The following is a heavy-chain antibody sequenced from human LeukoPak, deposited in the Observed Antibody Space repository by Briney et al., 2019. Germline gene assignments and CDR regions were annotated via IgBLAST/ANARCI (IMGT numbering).Heavy chain of an antibody. CDR1: GGSISSSNW. CDR2: IYHSGST. V-gene: IGHV4-4*02. CDR3: ARVIVGPAAIEYYMDV. Sequence: SETLSLTCAVSGGSISSSNWWSWVRQPPGKGLEWIGEIYHSGSTNYNPSLKSRVTISVDKSKNQFSLKLSSVTAADTAVYYCARVIVGPAAIEYYMDVWGKGTTVTVSS. D-gene: IGHD2-2*01. J-gene: IGHJ6*03.